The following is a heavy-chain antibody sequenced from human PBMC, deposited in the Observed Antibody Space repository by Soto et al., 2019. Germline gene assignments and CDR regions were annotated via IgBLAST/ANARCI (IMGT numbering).Heavy chain of an antibody. CDR1: GYTFPSYY. CDR2: INPNTGTP. D-gene: IGHD4-17*01. Sequence: QVHLVQSGAEVKRPGASVTFSCKASGYTFPSYYIHWVRQAPGQGLQWMGMINPNTGTPTYAPKFQGRISMTRDTATRTFYMELGSVRSDDTALYYWAWREYGDYDYFDKWGHRTLVTVS. J-gene: IGHJ4*01. CDR3: AWREYGDYDYFDK. V-gene: IGHV1-46*01.